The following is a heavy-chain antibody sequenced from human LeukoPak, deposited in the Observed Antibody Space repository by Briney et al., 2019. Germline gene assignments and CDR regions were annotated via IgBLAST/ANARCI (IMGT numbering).Heavy chain of an antibody. Sequence: GGSLRLSCAASGFTFDDYGMSWVRQAPGKGLEWVSGINWNGGSTGYADSVKGRFTISRDNAKNSLYLQMNSLRAEDTALYYCARADVDYDSSGYYHDYWGQGTLVTVSS. CDR2: INWNGGST. CDR1: GFTFDDYG. J-gene: IGHJ4*02. D-gene: IGHD3-22*01. V-gene: IGHV3-20*04. CDR3: ARADVDYDSSGYYHDY.